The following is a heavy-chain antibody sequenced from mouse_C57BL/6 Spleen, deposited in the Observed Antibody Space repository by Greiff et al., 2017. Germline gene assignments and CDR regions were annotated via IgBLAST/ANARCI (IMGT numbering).Heavy chain of an antibody. J-gene: IGHJ4*01. CDR3: ARGRAVVPAMDY. D-gene: IGHD1-1*01. CDR1: GYAFSSYW. Sequence: QVQLQQSGAELVKPGASVKISCKASGYAFSSYWMNWVKQRPGKGLEWIGQIYPGDGDTNYNGKFKGKATLTADKSSSTAYMQLSSLTSEDSAVYFCARGRAVVPAMDYWGQGTSVTVSS. V-gene: IGHV1-80*01. CDR2: IYPGDGDT.